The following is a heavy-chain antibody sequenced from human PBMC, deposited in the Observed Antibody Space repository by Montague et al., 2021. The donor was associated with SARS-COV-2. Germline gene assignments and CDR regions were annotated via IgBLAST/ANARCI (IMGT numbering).Heavy chain of an antibody. D-gene: IGHD5-18*01. V-gene: IGHV4-59*01. CDR3: ASSSGYSYGYYFDY. Sequence: SETLSLTCTVSGGSISSYYWSWIRQPPGKGLEWIGYIYYSGSTNYNPSLKSRVTISVDTSKNQSSLKLSSVTAADTAVYYCASSSGYSYGYYFDYWGQGTLVTVSS. CDR2: IYYSGST. CDR1: GGSISSYY. J-gene: IGHJ4*02.